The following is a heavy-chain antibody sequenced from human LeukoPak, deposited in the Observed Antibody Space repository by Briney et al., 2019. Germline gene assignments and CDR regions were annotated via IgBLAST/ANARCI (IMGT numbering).Heavy chain of an antibody. V-gene: IGHV3-23*01. CDR2: ISDSGDST. CDR3: AKDGFLATTVTD. J-gene: IGHJ4*02. CDR1: GFTFSSYE. Sequence: PGGSLRLSCAASGFTFSSYEMNWVRQAPGKGLEWVSGISDSGDSTYYADSVKGRFTISRDNSKDTLYLLMNSLRAEDTAVYFCAKDGFLATTVTDWGQGTLVTVSS. D-gene: IGHD4-17*01.